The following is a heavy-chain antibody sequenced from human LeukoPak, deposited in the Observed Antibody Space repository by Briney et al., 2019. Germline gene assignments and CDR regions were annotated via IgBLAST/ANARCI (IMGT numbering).Heavy chain of an antibody. V-gene: IGHV1-8*01. CDR2: MNPNSGNT. CDR1: GYTFTSYD. CDR3: ARRAGYCSRGSCYQVDV. Sequence: ASVKVSCKASGYTFTSYDINWVRQATGQGLEWMGWMNPNSGNTGYAQKFLGRVTMTRNTSISTAYMELSSLRSEDTAVYYCARRAGYCSRGSCYQVDVWGQGTTVIVSS. J-gene: IGHJ6*02. D-gene: IGHD2-15*01.